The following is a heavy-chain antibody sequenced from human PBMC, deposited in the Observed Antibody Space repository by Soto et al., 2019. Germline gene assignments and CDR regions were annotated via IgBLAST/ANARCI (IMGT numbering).Heavy chain of an antibody. Sequence: SVKVSCKASGFTFTSSAVQWVRQARGQRLEWIGWIVVGSGNTNYAQKFQERVTITRDMSTSTAYMELSSLRSEDPAVYYCAALRYYYASSGNGMDVWGQGTTVTVSS. CDR2: IVVGSGNT. D-gene: IGHD3-22*01. V-gene: IGHV1-58*01. CDR1: GFTFTSSA. J-gene: IGHJ6*02. CDR3: AALRYYYASSGNGMDV.